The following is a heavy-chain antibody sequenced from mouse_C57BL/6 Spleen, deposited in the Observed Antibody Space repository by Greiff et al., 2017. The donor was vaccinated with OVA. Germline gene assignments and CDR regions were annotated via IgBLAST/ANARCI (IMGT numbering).Heavy chain of an antibody. CDR2: IYPGSGST. D-gene: IGHD1-1*01. CDR1: GYTFTSYW. CDR3: AQPFITTDYFDY. J-gene: IGHJ2*01. Sequence: QVQLKQPGAELVKPGASVKMSCKASGYTFTSYWITWVKQRPGQGLEWIGDIYPGSGSTNYNEQFKSKATLTVDTSSSTAYMQLSSLTSEDSAVYYCAQPFITTDYFDYWGQGTTLTVSS. V-gene: IGHV1-55*01.